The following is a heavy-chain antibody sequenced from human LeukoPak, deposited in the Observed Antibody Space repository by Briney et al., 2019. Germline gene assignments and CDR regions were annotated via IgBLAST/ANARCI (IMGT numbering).Heavy chain of an antibody. V-gene: IGHV1-2*02. CDR2: INPNSGGT. CDR3: ARDLGYCSSTSCYALYDY. D-gene: IGHD2-2*01. Sequence: GASVKVSCKASGYTFTGYYMHWVRQAPGQGLEWMGWINPNSGGTNYAQKFQGRVTMTRDTSISIAYMELSRLRSDDTAVYYCARDLGYCSSTSCYALYDYWGQGTLVTVSS. J-gene: IGHJ4*02. CDR1: GYTFTGYY.